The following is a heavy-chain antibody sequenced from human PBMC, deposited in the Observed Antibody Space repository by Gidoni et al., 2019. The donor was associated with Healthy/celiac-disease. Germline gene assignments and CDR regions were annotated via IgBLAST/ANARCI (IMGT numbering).Heavy chain of an antibody. CDR3: AREWTREGGHVVVAAIWFDP. V-gene: IGHV1-69*08. Sequence: QVQLVQSGAEVKKPGSSVKVSCKASGGTFSSYTISWVRQAPGQGLEWMGRIIPILGIANYAQKFQGRVTITADKSTSTAYMELSSLRSEDTAVYYCAREWTREGGHVVVAAIWFDPWGQGTLVTVSS. CDR1: GGTFSSYT. J-gene: IGHJ5*02. D-gene: IGHD2-15*01. CDR2: IIPILGIA.